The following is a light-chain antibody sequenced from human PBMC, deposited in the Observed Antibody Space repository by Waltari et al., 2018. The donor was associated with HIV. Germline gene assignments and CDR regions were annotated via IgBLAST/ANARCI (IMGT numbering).Light chain of an antibody. J-gene: IGLJ3*02. V-gene: IGLV2-23*02. CDR2: AVS. Sequence: QSALTQPASVSGSPGQSIAISCTGTSSDVGNHNLVSWYQHHPGKAPRLMIYAVSKRPSRISNRFSGSKSGNTASLIISGLQSEDEADYYCSSYAGGTSWVFGGGTKLTVL. CDR3: SSYAGGTSWV. CDR1: SSDVGNHNL.